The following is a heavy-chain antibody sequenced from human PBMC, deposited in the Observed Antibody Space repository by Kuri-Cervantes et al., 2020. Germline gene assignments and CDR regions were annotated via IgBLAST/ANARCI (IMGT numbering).Heavy chain of an antibody. J-gene: IGHJ3*02. CDR2: IKQDGSEK. D-gene: IGHD6-13*01. Sequence: GESLKISCAASGFTFSSYWMSWVRQAPGKGLEWVANIKQDGSEKYYVDSVKGRFTISRDNAKNSLYLQMNSLRAEDTALYYCAKDQRGGRQQLVWDDAFDIWGQGTMVTVSS. V-gene: IGHV3-7*03. CDR1: GFTFSSYW. CDR3: AKDQRGGRQQLVWDDAFDI.